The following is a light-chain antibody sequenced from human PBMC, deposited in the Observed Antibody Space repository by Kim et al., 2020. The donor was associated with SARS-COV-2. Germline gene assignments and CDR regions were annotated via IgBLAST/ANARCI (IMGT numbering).Light chain of an antibody. Sequence: SALTQPRSASGSPGQSVTISCTGTSSDVGGYNYVSWYQQHPGKAPKLMIYDVSKRPSGVPDRFSGSKSGNTASLTISGLQAEDEADYYCCSYAGSYTWMFGGGTKLTVL. V-gene: IGLV2-11*01. CDR2: DVS. CDR1: SSDVGGYNY. J-gene: IGLJ3*02. CDR3: CSYAGSYTWM.